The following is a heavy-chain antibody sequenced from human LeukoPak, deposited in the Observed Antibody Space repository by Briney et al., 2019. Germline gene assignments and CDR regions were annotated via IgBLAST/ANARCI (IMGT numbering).Heavy chain of an antibody. CDR3: ASKPRCWGFDY. CDR1: GGSISSYY. J-gene: IGHJ4*02. CDR2: IYYSGST. D-gene: IGHD7-27*01. Sequence: TSETLSLTCTVSGGSISSYYWSWIRQPPGKGLEWIGYIYYSGSTNYNPSLESRVTISVDTSKNQFSLKLSSVTAADTAVYYCASKPRCWGFDYWGQGALVTVSS. V-gene: IGHV4-59*01.